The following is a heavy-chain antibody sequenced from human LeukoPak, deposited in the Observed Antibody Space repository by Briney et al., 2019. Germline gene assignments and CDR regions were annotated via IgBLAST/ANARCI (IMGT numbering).Heavy chain of an antibody. Sequence: ASVKVSCKASGYTFTSYDINWVRQATGQGLEWMGWMNPNSGNTGYAQKFQGRVTITRNTSISTAYMELSSLRSEDTAVYYCARDWRYYGSGSNIPFDYWGQGTLVTVSS. CDR1: GYTFTSYD. V-gene: IGHV1-8*03. CDR3: ARDWRYYGSGSNIPFDY. J-gene: IGHJ4*02. CDR2: MNPNSGNT. D-gene: IGHD3-10*01.